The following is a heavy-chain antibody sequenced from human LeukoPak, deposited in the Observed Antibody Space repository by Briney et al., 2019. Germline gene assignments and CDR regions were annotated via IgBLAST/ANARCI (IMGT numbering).Heavy chain of an antibody. Sequence: SVKVSCKASGGTFSSYAISWVRQAPGQGLEWMGRIIPILGIANYAQKFQGRVTITADKSTSTAYMELSSLRSEDTAVYYCARATDYYDSSGYINWGQGTLVTVPS. V-gene: IGHV1-69*04. J-gene: IGHJ4*02. CDR1: GGTFSSYA. CDR2: IIPILGIA. CDR3: ARATDYYDSSGYIN. D-gene: IGHD3-22*01.